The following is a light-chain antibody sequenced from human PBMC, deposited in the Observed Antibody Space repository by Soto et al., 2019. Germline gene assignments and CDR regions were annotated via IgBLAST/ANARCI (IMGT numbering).Light chain of an antibody. Sequence: EILMTQSPATLSVSPGESATLSCRASHRVSSYLVWYQQKPGQAPRLLIYGASTRATGIPARFSGSGSGTVFTLTISSLQSEDFAVYFCQQYNNWPLTFGGGTKVEIK. V-gene: IGKV3-15*01. J-gene: IGKJ4*01. CDR3: QQYNNWPLT. CDR1: HRVSSY. CDR2: GAS.